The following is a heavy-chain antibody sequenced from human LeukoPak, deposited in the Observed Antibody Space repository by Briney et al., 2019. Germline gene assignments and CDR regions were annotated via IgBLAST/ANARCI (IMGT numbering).Heavy chain of an antibody. CDR3: ARNVKYQLLRGWFDP. V-gene: IGHV4-34*01. J-gene: IGHJ5*02. Sequence: PSETLSLTCAVYGGSFSGYYWSWIRQPPGKGLEWIGEINHSGSTNYNPSLKSRVTISVDTSKNQFSLKLSSVTAADTAVYYCARNVKYQLLRGWFDPWSQGTLVTVSS. CDR2: INHSGST. D-gene: IGHD2-2*01. CDR1: GGSFSGYY.